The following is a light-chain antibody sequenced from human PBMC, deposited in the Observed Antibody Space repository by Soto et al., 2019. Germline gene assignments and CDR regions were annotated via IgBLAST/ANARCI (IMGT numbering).Light chain of an antibody. Sequence: QSALTQPASVSGSPGQSITISCTGTSSDVGGYNYVSWYQQHPGKAPKLIVYDVSNRPSGVSNRFSGSKSGNTASQTISGLQAEDEADYYCSSYTGSSTLYVFGTGTKLTVL. CDR3: SSYTGSSTLYV. J-gene: IGLJ1*01. V-gene: IGLV2-14*01. CDR2: DVS. CDR1: SSDVGGYNY.